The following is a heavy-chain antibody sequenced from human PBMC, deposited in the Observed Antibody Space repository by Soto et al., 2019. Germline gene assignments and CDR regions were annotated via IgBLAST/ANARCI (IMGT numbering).Heavy chain of an antibody. D-gene: IGHD6-19*01. CDR3: ARDWGTGFYNFDS. V-gene: IGHV4-38-2*02. J-gene: IGHJ4*02. CDR2: IYHSGST. CDR1: GYSISTGFN. Sequence: LSLTCAVSGYSISTGFNWGWIRQPPGKGLEWIGSIYHSGSTYYNLSLKSRVTISADTSKNQISLKLISVTAADTAPYYCARDWGTGFYNFDSWGQGTLVTVSS.